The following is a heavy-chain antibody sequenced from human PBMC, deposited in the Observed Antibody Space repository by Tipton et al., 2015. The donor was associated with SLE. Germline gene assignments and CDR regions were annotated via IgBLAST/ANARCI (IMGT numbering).Heavy chain of an antibody. J-gene: IGHJ2*01. CDR2: IYYSGST. D-gene: IGHD2-15*01. Sequence: TLSLTCTVSGGSISSHYWSWIRQPPGKGLEWIGYIYYSGSTYYNPSLKSRVTISVDTSKNQFSLKLSSVTATDTAVYYCARDGSPDQDWYFDLWGRGTLVTVSS. CDR1: GGSISSHY. V-gene: IGHV4-59*11. CDR3: ARDGSPDQDWYFDL.